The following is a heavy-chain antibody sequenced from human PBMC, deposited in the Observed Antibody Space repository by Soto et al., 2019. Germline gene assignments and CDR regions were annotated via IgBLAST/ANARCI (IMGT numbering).Heavy chain of an antibody. V-gene: IGHV3-21*03. D-gene: IGHD3-10*01. Sequence: SLRLSCAASGFTFSSYSMNWVRQAPGKGLEWVSSISSSSSYIYYADSVKGRSTISRDDSKNTLYLQMNSLKTEDTAVYFCATEGVTIAGYAFDIWGQGTMVTVSS. J-gene: IGHJ3*02. CDR1: GFTFSSYS. CDR3: ATEGVTIAGYAFDI. CDR2: ISSSSSYI.